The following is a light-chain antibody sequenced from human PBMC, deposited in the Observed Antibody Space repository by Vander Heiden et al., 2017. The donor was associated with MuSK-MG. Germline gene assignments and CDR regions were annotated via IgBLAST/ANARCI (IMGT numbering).Light chain of an antibody. Sequence: EIVLTQSPGTLSLSPGERATLSCRASQSVSNNFLAWYQQKPGQAPRLLIYGVSSRATGIPESFSGSGSGTDFTLTISRLEPEDFAVYYCQQDSSLPHTFVQGTKLEI. J-gene: IGKJ2*01. CDR1: QSVSNNF. CDR2: GVS. CDR3: QQDSSLPHT. V-gene: IGKV3-20*01.